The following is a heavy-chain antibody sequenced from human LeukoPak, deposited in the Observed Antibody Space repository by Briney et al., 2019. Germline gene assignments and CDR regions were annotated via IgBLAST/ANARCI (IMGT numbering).Heavy chain of an antibody. CDR2: ISWNSGSI. J-gene: IGHJ4*02. V-gene: IGHV3-9*01. CDR3: AKARQATYYDFWSGYFDY. Sequence: PGRSLRFSCAASGFTFDDYAMHWVRQAPGKGLEWVSGISWNSGSIGYADSVKGRFTISRDNAKNSLYLQMNSLRAEDTALYYCAKARQATYYDFWSGYFDYWGQGTLVTVSS. CDR1: GFTFDDYA. D-gene: IGHD3-3*01.